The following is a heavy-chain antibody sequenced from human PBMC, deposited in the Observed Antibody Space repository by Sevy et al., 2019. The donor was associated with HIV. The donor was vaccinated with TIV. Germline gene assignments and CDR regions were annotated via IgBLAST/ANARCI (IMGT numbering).Heavy chain of an antibody. J-gene: IGHJ6*02. V-gene: IGHV3-21*01. D-gene: IGHD3-3*01. CDR2: ISSSSSYI. CDR3: ARDPPGVGTAWGSYGMDV. Sequence: GGSLRLSCAASGFTFSSYSMNWVRQAPGKGLEWVSSISSSSSYIYYADSVKGRFTISRDNAKNSLYLQMNSLRAEDTAVYYCARDPPGVGTAWGSYGMDVWGQGTTVTVSS. CDR1: GFTFSSYS.